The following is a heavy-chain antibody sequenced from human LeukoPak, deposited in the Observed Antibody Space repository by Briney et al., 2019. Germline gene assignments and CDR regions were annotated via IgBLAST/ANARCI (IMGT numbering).Heavy chain of an antibody. Sequence: ASVKVSCKASGYTFTGYYMHWVRQAPGQGLEWMGWINPNSGGTNYAQKFQGRVTMTRDTSISTAYMELSSLRSEDTAVYYCAGGSGYHRWGAFDIWGQGTMVTVSS. D-gene: IGHD3-22*01. CDR1: GYTFTGYY. CDR2: INPNSGGT. CDR3: AGGSGYHRWGAFDI. J-gene: IGHJ3*02. V-gene: IGHV1-2*02.